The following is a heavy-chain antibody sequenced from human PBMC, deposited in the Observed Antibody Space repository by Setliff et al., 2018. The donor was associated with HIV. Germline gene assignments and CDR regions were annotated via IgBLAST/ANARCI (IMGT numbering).Heavy chain of an antibody. V-gene: IGHV4-34*01. CDR1: GGSFNGYY. CDR2: INHSGST. Sequence: SETLSLTCAVYGGSFNGYYWSWIRQPPGKGLEWIGEINHSGSTFYSPSLKSRVTISVDTSKNQFSLKLSSVTAADTAIYYCARGSPSSSWYGEYAYWGQGTLVTVSS. D-gene: IGHD6-13*01. CDR3: ARGSPSSSWYGEYAY. J-gene: IGHJ4*02.